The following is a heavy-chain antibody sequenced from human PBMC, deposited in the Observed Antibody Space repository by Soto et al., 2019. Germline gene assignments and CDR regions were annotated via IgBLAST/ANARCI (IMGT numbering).Heavy chain of an antibody. D-gene: IGHD6-13*01. V-gene: IGHV4-39*01. CDR3: ARVSIAAAGIGP. CDR2: IYYSGST. Sequence: SETLSLTCTVSGGSISSSSYYWGWIRQPPGKGLEWIGSIYYSGSTYYNPPLKSRVTISVDTSKNQFSLKLSSVTAADTAVYYCARVSIAAAGIGPWGQGTLVTVSS. J-gene: IGHJ5*02. CDR1: GGSISSSSYY.